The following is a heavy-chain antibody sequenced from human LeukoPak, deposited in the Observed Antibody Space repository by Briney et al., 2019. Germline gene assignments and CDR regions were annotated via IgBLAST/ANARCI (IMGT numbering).Heavy chain of an antibody. CDR3: AKAGGKYCSGGSCYYVDY. CDR2: ISGSGGST. V-gene: IGHV3-23*01. CDR1: GFTFSSYA. D-gene: IGHD2-15*01. J-gene: IGHJ4*02. Sequence: GGSLRLSCAASGFTFSSYALSWVRQAPGKGLEWVSAISGSGGSTYYADSVKGRFTISRDNSKNTLYLQMNSLRAEDTAVYYCAKAGGKYCSGGSCYYVDYWGQGTLVTVSS.